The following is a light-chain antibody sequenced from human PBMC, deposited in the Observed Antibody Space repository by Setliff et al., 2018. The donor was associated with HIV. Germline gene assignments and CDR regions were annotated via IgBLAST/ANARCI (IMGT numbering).Light chain of an antibody. V-gene: IGLV2-14*03. CDR3: TSYTGSNTRV. CDR2: NVN. CDR1: SSDIGGYNY. J-gene: IGLJ1*01. Sequence: QSVLAQPASVSGSPGQTITISCTGTSSDIGGYNYVSWYQQHPGKAPTLIIYNVNNRPSGVSNRFSGSKSGNTASLSISELRTEDETDYYCTSYTGSNTRVFGTGTKV.